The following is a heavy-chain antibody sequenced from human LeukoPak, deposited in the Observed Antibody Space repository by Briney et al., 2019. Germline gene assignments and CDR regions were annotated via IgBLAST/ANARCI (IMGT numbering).Heavy chain of an antibody. CDR1: GGTFSSYG. V-gene: IGHV1-69*13. CDR2: IIPIFGTA. CDR3: ARGNYYDSSGYYYYYYGMVV. J-gene: IGHJ6*02. D-gene: IGHD3-22*01. Sequence: SVKVSCKASGGTFSSYGINWVRPAPGQGLEWMGGIIPIFGTANYAQKFQGRVTITADESTSTAYMELSSLRSEDTAVYYCARGNYYDSSGYYYYYYGMVVWGQGTTVTVSS.